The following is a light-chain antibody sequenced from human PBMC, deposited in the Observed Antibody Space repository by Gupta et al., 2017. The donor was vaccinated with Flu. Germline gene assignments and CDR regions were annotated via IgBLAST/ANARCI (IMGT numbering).Light chain of an antibody. CDR2: DAS. CDR3: QQCADWPMT. J-gene: IGKJ5*01. CDR1: QTVGRF. V-gene: IGKV3-11*01. Sequence: EMMLTQSPATQSLDPGERATLSCRASQTVGRFLVWYQQKPGQAPRLLMSDASTRATGIPARFGGSGSGTDFTLTISSLEPEDLAVYFCQQCADWPMTFGQGTRLEIK.